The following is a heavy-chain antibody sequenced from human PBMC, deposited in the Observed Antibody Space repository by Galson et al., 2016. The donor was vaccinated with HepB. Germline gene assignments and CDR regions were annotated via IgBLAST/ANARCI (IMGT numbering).Heavy chain of an antibody. Sequence: SVKVSCKASGDIFGDYGVSWVRQAPGQGFEWLGGTTPIFRRTNYAQKFEGRVTIIADESTSTAYMDLSSLKASDSAMYYYARLCYYGENPWGQGTLVTVSS. V-gene: IGHV1-69*13. CDR1: GDIFGDYG. CDR2: TTPIFRRT. D-gene: IGHD3-10*01. J-gene: IGHJ5*02. CDR3: ARLCYYGENP.